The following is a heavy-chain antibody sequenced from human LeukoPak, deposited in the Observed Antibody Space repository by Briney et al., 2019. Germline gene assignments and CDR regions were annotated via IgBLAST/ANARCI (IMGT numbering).Heavy chain of an antibody. V-gene: IGHV1-69*13. J-gene: IGHJ6*02. CDR2: IIPIFGTA. CDR3: ARGLLSGYSYGAYGMDV. CDR1: GGTFSSYA. D-gene: IGHD5-18*01. Sequence: GASVNVSCTASGGTFSSYAISWVRQAPGQGLEWMGGIIPIFGTANYAQKFQGRVTITADESTSTAYMELSSLRSEDTAVYYCARGLLSGYSYGAYGMDVWGQGTTVTVSS.